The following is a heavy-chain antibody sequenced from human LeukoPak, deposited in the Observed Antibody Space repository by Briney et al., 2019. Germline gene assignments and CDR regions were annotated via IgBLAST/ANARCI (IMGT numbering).Heavy chain of an antibody. Sequence: ASVTVSCTASGGTFMSYAIGWVRQAPGQGLEWMGWINAGNGNTKYSQKFQGRVTITRDTSASTAYMELSSLRSEDTAVYYCASHSSSWFYFDYWGQGTLVTVSS. D-gene: IGHD6-13*01. CDR3: ASHSSSWFYFDY. V-gene: IGHV1-3*01. J-gene: IGHJ4*02. CDR2: INAGNGNT. CDR1: GGTFMSYA.